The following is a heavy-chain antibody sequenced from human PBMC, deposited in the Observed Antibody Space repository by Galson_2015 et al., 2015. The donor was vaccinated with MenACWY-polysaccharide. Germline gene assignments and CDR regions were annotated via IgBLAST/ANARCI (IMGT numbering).Heavy chain of an antibody. CDR2: ISAYTNNT. J-gene: IGHJ4*02. CDR3: VRAGGNYYEWIPEFDF. Sequence: SVKVSCKASGYTFTNYGISWVRQAPGHGLEWMGWISAYTNNTKYAQKLQGRVTMTTDTSTRTAYMEPRSLRSDDTAVYFCVRAGGNYYEWIPEFDFWGQGTLVTVSS. V-gene: IGHV1-18*01. D-gene: IGHD1-26*01. CDR1: GYTFTNYG.